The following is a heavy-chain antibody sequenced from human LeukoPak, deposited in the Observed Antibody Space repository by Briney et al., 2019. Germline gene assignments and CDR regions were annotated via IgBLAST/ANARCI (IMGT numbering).Heavy chain of an antibody. CDR2: IYTSGST. J-gene: IGHJ4*02. CDR3: ARDPQLGPFDY. D-gene: IGHD6-6*01. Sequence: PSETLSLTCTVSGGSVSSYYWSWIRQPAGKGLEWIGRIYTSGSTYYNPSLKSRVTMSEDTSKNQISLKLSSVTAADTAVYYCARDPQLGPFDYWGQGTLVTVSS. V-gene: IGHV4-4*07. CDR1: GGSVSSYY.